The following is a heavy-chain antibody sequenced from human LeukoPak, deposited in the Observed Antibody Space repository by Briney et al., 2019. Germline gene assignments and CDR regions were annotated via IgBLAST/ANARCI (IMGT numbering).Heavy chain of an antibody. D-gene: IGHD6-13*01. CDR1: GGTFSSYA. CDR3: AKVLGPAAGRYYYYYYGMDV. Sequence: GASVKVSCKASGGTFSSYAISWVRQAPGQGLEWMGRIIPILGIANYAQKFQGRVTITADKSTSTAYMELSSLRAEDTALYYCAKVLGPAAGRYYYYYYGMDVWGQGTTVTVSS. V-gene: IGHV1-69*04. CDR2: IIPILGIA. J-gene: IGHJ6*02.